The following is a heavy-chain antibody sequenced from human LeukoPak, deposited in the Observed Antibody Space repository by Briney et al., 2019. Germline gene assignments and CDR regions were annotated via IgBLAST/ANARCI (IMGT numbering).Heavy chain of an antibody. CDR1: GFSFSGHW. Sequence: PGESLRLSCVASGFSFSGHWMNWVRQPPGKGLEWVANIKPDRSEKYYVDSVKGRFTISRDDAKRSLDLQMDSLRAEDTAIYYCAYRNRLDYWGQGALVTVS. CDR2: IKPDRSEK. CDR3: AYRNRLDY. V-gene: IGHV3-7*02. D-gene: IGHD1-26*01. J-gene: IGHJ4*02.